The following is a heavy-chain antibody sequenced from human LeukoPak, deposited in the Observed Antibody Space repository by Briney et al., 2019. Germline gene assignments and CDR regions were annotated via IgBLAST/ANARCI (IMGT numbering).Heavy chain of an antibody. V-gene: IGHV3-66*01. CDR2: ISDGGFT. J-gene: IGHJ3*02. D-gene: IGHD4-11*01. Sequence: GGSLRLSCAVSGVTVSVNYMSWVRQAPGKGLEWVSVISDGGFTYYADSVKGRFTISRDNSKNTLNLQLNSLRAEDTAMYYCARDHSADNQRALDISGQGTMVTVSS. CDR1: GVTVSVNY. CDR3: ARDHSADNQRALDI.